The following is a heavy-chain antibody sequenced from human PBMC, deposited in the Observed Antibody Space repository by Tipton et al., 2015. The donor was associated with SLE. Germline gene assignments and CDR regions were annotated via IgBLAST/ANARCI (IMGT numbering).Heavy chain of an antibody. Sequence: TLSLTCSVSGGSISSGGYYWSWIRQYPGKGLEWIGYIYYRGTTHYNPSLESRASISVDTSRNQFSLNLTSVTAADMAVFYCARGEGYKGFYFIDVWGRGTKVTVPS. CDR1: GGSISSGGYY. CDR2: IYYRGTT. CDR3: ARGEGYKGFYFIDV. D-gene: IGHD5-24*01. J-gene: IGHJ6*04. V-gene: IGHV4-31*03.